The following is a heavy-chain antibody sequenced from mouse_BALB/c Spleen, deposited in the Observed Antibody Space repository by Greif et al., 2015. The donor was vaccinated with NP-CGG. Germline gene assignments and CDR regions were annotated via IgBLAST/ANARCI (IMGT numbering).Heavy chain of an antibody. CDR1: GYTFTSYV. V-gene: IGHV1-14*01. CDR3: ARGINWDEDYAMDY. J-gene: IGHJ4*01. CDR2: INPYNDGT. Sequence: LQESGPELVKPGASVKMSCKASGYTFTSYVMHWVKQKPGQGLEWIGYINPYNDGTKYNEKFKGKATLTSDKSSSTAYMELSSLTSEDSAVYYCARGINWDEDYAMDYWGQGTSVTVSS. D-gene: IGHD4-1*02.